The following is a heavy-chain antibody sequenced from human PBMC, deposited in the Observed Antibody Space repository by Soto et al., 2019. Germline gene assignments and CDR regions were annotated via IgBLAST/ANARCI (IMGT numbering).Heavy chain of an antibody. CDR2: IRDSGANT. J-gene: IGHJ4*02. CDR1: GFTFNSYA. CDR3: ARSRRTYGDYYDL. V-gene: IGHV3-23*01. D-gene: IGHD4-17*01. Sequence: EVQLLEAGGGLVQPGGSLRLSCEASGFTFNSYAMTWVRQAPGKWLEWVSSIRDSGANTYYADYVKGRFTISRDNSKNTMFLQMNSLRGNDTALYYCARSRRTYGDYYDLWGQGTVVTVSS.